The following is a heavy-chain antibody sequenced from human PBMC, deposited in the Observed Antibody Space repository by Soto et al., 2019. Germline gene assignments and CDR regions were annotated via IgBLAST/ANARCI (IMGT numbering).Heavy chain of an antibody. V-gene: IGHV3-7*01. CDR1: GFTFSSFW. CDR3: ARVAYSNGWIFDN. J-gene: IGHJ4*01. CDR2: IKPDGSEK. Sequence: PGGVLRLSCAASGFTFSSFWMSWVRQAPGKGLEWVANIKPDGSEKYYVGSVKGRFTISRDNAENSLYLQMNSQRGDDTAVYFCARVAYSNGWIFDNWCQGTLVTVSS. D-gene: IGHD6-19*01.